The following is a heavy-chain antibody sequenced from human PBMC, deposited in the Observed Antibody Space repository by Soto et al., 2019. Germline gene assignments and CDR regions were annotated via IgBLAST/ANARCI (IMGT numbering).Heavy chain of an antibody. V-gene: IGHV3-23*01. J-gene: IGHJ4*02. CDR3: AKGYHVVEEVVGTLSY. D-gene: IGHD5-12*01. CDR2: ISGSGGST. CDR1: GFTFSSYA. Sequence: EVQLLESGGGLVQPGGSLRLSCAASGFTFSSYAMSWVRQAPGKGLEWVSAISGSGGSTYYADSVKGRFTISRDNSKNPLYLQMNSLRAEDTAVYYCAKGYHVVEEVVGTLSYWGQGTLVTVSS.